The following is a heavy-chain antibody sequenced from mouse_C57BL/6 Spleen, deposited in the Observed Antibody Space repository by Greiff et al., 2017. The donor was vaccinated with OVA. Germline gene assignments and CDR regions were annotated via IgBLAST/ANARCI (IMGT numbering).Heavy chain of an antibody. Sequence: VQLQQPGAELVKPGASVKLSCKASGYTFTSYWMHWVKQRPGQGLEWIGMIHPNSGSTNYNEKFKSKATLTVDKSSSTAYMQLSSLTSEDSAVYYCASPYYDYPYYAMDYWGQGTSVTVSS. CDR3: ASPYYDYPYYAMDY. CDR2: IHPNSGST. J-gene: IGHJ4*01. V-gene: IGHV1-64*01. CDR1: GYTFTSYW. D-gene: IGHD2-4*01.